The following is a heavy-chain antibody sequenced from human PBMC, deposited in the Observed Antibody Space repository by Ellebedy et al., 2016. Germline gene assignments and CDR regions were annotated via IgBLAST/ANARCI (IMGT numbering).Heavy chain of an antibody. J-gene: IGHJ6*02. D-gene: IGHD1-1*01. CDR3: ARDPGNAMDV. Sequence: SETLSLTCTVSGGSITSGGYYWSWIRQPPGKGLEWIGYLYYTGSTYYNPSLKSRVTISLDTSNNGLSLKLNSVTAADTAVYYCARDPGNAMDVWGQGTTVTVSS. CDR2: LYYTGST. CDR1: GGSITSGGYY. V-gene: IGHV4-31*03.